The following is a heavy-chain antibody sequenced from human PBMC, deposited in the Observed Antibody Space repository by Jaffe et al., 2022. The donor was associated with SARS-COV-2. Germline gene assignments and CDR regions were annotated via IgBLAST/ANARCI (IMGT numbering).Heavy chain of an antibody. Sequence: EVQVLESGGGLVQPGGSLRLSCAASGFTFKNYAMSWVRQAPGKGLEWVSSISGSGDSTYYADSVKGRYTISRDNSRNTLSLQMNNLRAEDTAVYYCAKDVYWGQGTLVTVSS. V-gene: IGHV3-23*01. CDR1: GFTFKNYA. CDR2: ISGSGDST. J-gene: IGHJ4*02. CDR3: AKDVY.